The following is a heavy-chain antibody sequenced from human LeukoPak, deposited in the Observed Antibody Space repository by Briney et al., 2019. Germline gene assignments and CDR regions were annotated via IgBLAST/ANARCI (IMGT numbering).Heavy chain of an antibody. Sequence: ASVKVSCKASGYTFTSYGISWVRQAPGQGLEWMGWISAYNGNTNYAQKLQGRVTMTTDTSTSTAYMELRSLRSDDTAVYYCAGDFYSYGPHDAFDIWGQGTMVTVSS. CDR3: AGDFYSYGPHDAFDI. V-gene: IGHV1-18*01. D-gene: IGHD5-18*01. CDR2: ISAYNGNT. CDR1: GYTFTSYG. J-gene: IGHJ3*02.